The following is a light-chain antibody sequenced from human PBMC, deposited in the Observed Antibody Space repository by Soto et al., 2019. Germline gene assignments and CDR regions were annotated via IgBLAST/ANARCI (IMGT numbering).Light chain of an antibody. J-gene: IGKJ1*01. CDR3: QQSYSTPLT. Sequence: DIQMTQSPSSLSASVGDRVTITCRASQSISSYLNWYQQKPGKAPKLLIYAASSLQSGVPSRFSGSGSGTDFNLTISSLQPEDFATYYCQQSYSTPLTFGQVTKVEIK. CDR1: QSISSY. CDR2: AAS. V-gene: IGKV1-39*01.